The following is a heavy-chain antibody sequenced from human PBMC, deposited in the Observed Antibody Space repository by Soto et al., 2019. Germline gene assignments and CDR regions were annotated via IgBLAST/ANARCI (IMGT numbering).Heavy chain of an antibody. D-gene: IGHD3-10*01. J-gene: IGHJ4*02. CDR3: ARDGAGGDFDS. CDR2: IYYTGNT. V-gene: IGHV4-31*03. Sequence: VQLQESGPGLVKPSQTLSLTCTVSGDSISSGGYYWTWIRQHPEIGLEWIGHIYYTGNTYYNPSLKSRLTISQDTSKTQFSLMLTSVTAADTAIYYCARDGAGGDFDSWGQGTLVTVSS. CDR1: GDSISSGGYY.